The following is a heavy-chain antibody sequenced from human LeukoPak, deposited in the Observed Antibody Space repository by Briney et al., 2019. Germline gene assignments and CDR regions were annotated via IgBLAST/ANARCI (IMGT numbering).Heavy chain of an antibody. CDR1: GFPFSISW. V-gene: IGHV3-74*01. CDR3: AKDWFATTDY. Sequence: PGGSLRLSCAASGFPFSISWMHWFRQVPGKGLMWVSRITTDETTTYADSVRGRFTISRDNAKNTVYLQMNSLRVEDTAVYYCAKDWFATTDYWGQGILVIVSS. CDR2: ITTDETT. J-gene: IGHJ4*02. D-gene: IGHD1/OR15-1a*01.